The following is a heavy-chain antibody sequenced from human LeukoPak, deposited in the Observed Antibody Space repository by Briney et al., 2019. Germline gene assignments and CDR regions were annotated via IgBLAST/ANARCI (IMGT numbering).Heavy chain of an antibody. CDR2: IGIVVDT. CDR3: ARAGEGDYYYGMDV. D-gene: IGHD3-16*01. Sequence: PGGSLRLSCAASGFTFSSYVMYWVRQATRKGLEWVTAIGIVVDTYYPGSVNGRFTISTEKTMNSLYIQMTSLRAGDTAVYYCARAGEGDYYYGMDVWGQGTTVTVSS. V-gene: IGHV3-13*04. CDR1: GFTFSSYV. J-gene: IGHJ6*02.